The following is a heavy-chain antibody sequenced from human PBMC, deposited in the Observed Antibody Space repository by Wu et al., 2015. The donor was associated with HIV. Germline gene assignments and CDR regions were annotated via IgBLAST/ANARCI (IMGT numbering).Heavy chain of an antibody. D-gene: IGHD1-20*01. Sequence: QVQLVQSGAEVKKPGASVKVSCKASGYTFTSYDINWVRQATGQGLEWMGWMNPNSGNTGYAQKFQGRVTITRNTSISTAYMELSSLTSDDTAVYYCATYGPGYNWMYKWGQGTLVTVSS. CDR3: ATYGPGYNWMYK. CDR2: MNPNSGNT. V-gene: IGHV1-8*03. J-gene: IGHJ4*02. CDR1: GYTFTSYD.